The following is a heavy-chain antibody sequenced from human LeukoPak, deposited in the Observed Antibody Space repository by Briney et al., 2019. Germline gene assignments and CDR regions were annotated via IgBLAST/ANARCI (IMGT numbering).Heavy chain of an antibody. CDR1: GFTFDDYA. J-gene: IGHJ5*02. Sequence: PGGSLRLSCAASGFTFDDYAMYWVRQAPGKGLEWVSGISWNSGTIAYADSVKGRFTISRDNAKNSLSLQMNSLRPEDTAFYYCAQGRLRDYYDTSGYYRWGQGTLVTVSS. V-gene: IGHV3-9*01. CDR2: ISWNSGTI. D-gene: IGHD3-22*01. CDR3: AQGRLRDYYDTSGYYR.